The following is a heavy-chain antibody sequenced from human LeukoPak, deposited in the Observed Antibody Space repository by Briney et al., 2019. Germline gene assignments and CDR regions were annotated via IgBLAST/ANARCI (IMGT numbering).Heavy chain of an antibody. V-gene: IGHV3-30*18. CDR3: AKEGQQLVASFYDY. J-gene: IGHJ4*02. Sequence: PGGSLRLSCAASGFSFSNYGMHWVRQAPGKGLEWVAVISYDGSLKYYVDSVKGRFTISRDNSKNTLYLQMDSLSIEDTAVYYCAKEGQQLVASFYDYWGQGTLVTVSS. D-gene: IGHD6-13*01. CDR1: GFSFSNYG. CDR2: ISYDGSLK.